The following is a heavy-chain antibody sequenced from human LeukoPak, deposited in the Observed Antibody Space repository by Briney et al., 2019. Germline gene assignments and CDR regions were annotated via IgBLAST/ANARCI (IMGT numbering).Heavy chain of an antibody. Sequence: GGSLRLSCAASGFTFSNVWVSWVRQAPGKGLEWIGLIKSKTDGGTTDYAAPVKGRFTISRDNSKNTLYLQMDSLRAEDTAVYFCAKDPRTAAAYYFDYWGQGILVTVSS. CDR3: AKDPRTAAAYYFDY. CDR2: IKSKTDGGTT. CDR1: GFTFSNVW. V-gene: IGHV3-15*01. J-gene: IGHJ4*02. D-gene: IGHD6-13*01.